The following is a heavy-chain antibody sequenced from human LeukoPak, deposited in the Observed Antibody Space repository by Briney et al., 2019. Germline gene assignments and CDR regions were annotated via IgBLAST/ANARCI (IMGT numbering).Heavy chain of an antibody. V-gene: IGHV3-43*01. CDR3: TRDTDYGSATNYFDS. Sequence: GSLRLSCAASGFTFDDYAMHWVRQAPGKGLEWVALISWEGHTTYYADSVRGRFTISRDNSKNSLYLQMNSLRTEDTALYYCTRDTDYGSATNYFDSWGQGTLVSVPS. CDR2: ISWEGHTT. D-gene: IGHD3-10*01. J-gene: IGHJ4*02. CDR1: GFTFDDYA.